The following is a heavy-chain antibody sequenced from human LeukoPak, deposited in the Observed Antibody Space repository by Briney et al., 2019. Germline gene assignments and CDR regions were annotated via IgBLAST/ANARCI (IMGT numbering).Heavy chain of an antibody. CDR3: ARAHSGVNTTMTPHYYYYIDV. D-gene: IGHD5-18*01. J-gene: IGHJ6*03. V-gene: IGHV4-61*02. CDR2: IYTSGST. Sequence: SETLSLTCTVSGGSISSGSYYWSWIRQPAGKGLEWIGRIYTSGSTNYNPSLESRVTISIDTSKNQSSLKLSSVTAADTAMYYCARAHSGVNTTMTPHYYYYIDVWGKGTTVTISS. CDR1: GGSISSGSYY.